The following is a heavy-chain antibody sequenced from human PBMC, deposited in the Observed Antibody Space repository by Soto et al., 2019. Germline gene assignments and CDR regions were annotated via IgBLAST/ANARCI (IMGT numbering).Heavy chain of an antibody. V-gene: IGHV3-30*03. Sequence: GGSLRLSCAASGFTFSSYGMHWVRQAPGKGLEWVAVISYDGSNKYYADSVKGRFTISRDNSKNTLYLKMNSLRAEDTAVYYCAREDYYDSSGYYYYGMDVWGQGTTVTVSS. D-gene: IGHD3-22*01. CDR2: ISYDGSNK. J-gene: IGHJ6*02. CDR3: AREDYYDSSGYYYYGMDV. CDR1: GFTFSSYG.